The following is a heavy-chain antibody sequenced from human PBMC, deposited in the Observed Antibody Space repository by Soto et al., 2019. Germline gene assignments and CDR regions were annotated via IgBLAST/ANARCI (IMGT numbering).Heavy chain of an antibody. CDR1: GFTFSSYG. CDR3: AKDLLYYYDSSGPAPYYYGMDV. J-gene: IGHJ6*02. Sequence: GGSLRLSCAASGFTFSSYGMHWVRQAPGKGLEWVAVISYDGSNKYYADSVKGRFTISRDNSKNTLYLQMNSLRAEDTAVYYCAKDLLYYYDSSGPAPYYYGMDVWGQGTTVTVSS. V-gene: IGHV3-30*18. CDR2: ISYDGSNK. D-gene: IGHD3-22*01.